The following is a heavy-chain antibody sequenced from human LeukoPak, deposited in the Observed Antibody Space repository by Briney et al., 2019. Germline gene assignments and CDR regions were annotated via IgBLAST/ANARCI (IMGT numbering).Heavy chain of an antibody. Sequence: ASVKVSCKASGGTFSSYAISWVRQAPGQGLEWMGGIIPIFGTANYAQRFQGRVTITADKSTSTAYMELSSLRSEDTAVYYCARLGYCGGDCYSPFLDYWGQGTLVTVSS. V-gene: IGHV1-69*06. J-gene: IGHJ4*02. CDR1: GGTFSSYA. D-gene: IGHD2-21*02. CDR2: IIPIFGTA. CDR3: ARLGYCGGDCYSPFLDY.